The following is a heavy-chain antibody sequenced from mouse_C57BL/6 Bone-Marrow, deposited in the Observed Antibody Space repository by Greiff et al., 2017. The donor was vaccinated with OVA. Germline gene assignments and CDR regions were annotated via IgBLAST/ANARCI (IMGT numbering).Heavy chain of an antibody. CDR1: GFTFTDYY. J-gene: IGHJ3*01. Sequence: DVQLVESGGGLVQPGGSLSLSCAASGFTFTDYYMSWVRQPPGKALEWLGFIRNKANGYTTEYSASVKGRFTISRDNSQSILYLQMNALRAEDSATYYCARYDYDDFAYWGQGTLVTVSA. CDR2: IRNKANGYTT. V-gene: IGHV7-3*01. D-gene: IGHD2-4*01. CDR3: ARYDYDDFAY.